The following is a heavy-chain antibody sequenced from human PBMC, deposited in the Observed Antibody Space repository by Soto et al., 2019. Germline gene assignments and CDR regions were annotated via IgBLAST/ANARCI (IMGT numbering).Heavy chain of an antibody. CDR1: GFSPSTSGMC. CDR2: IDWDDDK. Sequence: SGPTLVNPTQTLTLTCTFSGFSPSTSGMCVSWIRQPPGKALEWLALIDWDDDKYYSTSLRTRLTISKDTSKNQVVLTMTNMDPVDTATYYCARTPRYSSSSYYFDYWGQGTLVTVSS. V-gene: IGHV2-70*01. D-gene: IGHD6-6*01. J-gene: IGHJ4*02. CDR3: ARTPRYSSSSYYFDY.